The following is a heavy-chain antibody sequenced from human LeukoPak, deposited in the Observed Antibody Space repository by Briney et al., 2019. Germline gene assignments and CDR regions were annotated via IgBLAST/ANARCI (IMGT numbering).Heavy chain of an antibody. Sequence: GGSLRLSCAVSGITLSNYGMSWVRQAPGKGLEWVAGISDSGGRTNYADSVKGRFTISRDNPKNTLYLQMNSLRAEDTAVYFCANRVVVFRFILAGFQKGPYSLDPGAQGPRVPVPS. V-gene: IGHV3-23*01. CDR2: ISDSGGRT. CDR3: ANRVVVFRFILAGFQKGPYSLDP. D-gene: IGHD2-15*01. CDR1: GITLSNYG. J-gene: IGHJ5*02.